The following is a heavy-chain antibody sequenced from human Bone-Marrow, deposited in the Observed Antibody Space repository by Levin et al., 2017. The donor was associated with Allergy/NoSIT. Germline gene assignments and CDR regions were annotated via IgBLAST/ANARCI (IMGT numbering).Heavy chain of an antibody. D-gene: IGHD3-9*01. J-gene: IGHJ4*02. Sequence: GESLKISCAASGFTFSSYAMSWVRQAPGKGLEWVSAISGSGGSTYYADSVKGRFTISRDNSKNTLYLQMNSLRAEDTAVYYCAKRHDIFNDYWGQGTLVTVSS. V-gene: IGHV3-23*01. CDR3: AKRHDIFNDY. CDR2: ISGSGGST. CDR1: GFTFSSYA.